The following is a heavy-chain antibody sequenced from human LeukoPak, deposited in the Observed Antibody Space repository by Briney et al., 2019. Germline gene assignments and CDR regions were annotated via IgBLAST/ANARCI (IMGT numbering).Heavy chain of an antibody. V-gene: IGHV3-7*02. CDR3: ASQLDGTLDY. Sequence: PGGSLRLSCAASGFTFSSYWMSWVRQAPGKGLEWVANIKQDGSEQYYVDSVKGRLTISRDNAKNSLYLQMNSLTAEDTAVYYCASQLDGTLDYWGQGTLVTVSS. CDR2: IKQDGSEQ. J-gene: IGHJ4*02. D-gene: IGHD3/OR15-3a*01. CDR1: GFTFSSYW.